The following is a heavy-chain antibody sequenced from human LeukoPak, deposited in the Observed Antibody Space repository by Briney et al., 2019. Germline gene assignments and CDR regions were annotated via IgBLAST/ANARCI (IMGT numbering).Heavy chain of an antibody. V-gene: IGHV3-9*01. CDR3: AKGPCSSTSCYPDY. D-gene: IGHD2-2*01. CDR2: ISWNSGSI. CDR1: GFTFDDYA. J-gene: IGHJ4*02. Sequence: GGSLRLSCAASGFTFDDYAMHWVRQAPGKGLEWVSGISWNSGSIGYADSVKGRFTISRDNAKNSLYLQMNSLRAEDTALYYCAKGPCSSTSCYPDYWGQGTLVTVSS.